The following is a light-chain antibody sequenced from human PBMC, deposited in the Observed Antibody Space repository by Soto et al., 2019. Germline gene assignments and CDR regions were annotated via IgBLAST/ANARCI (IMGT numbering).Light chain of an antibody. CDR1: SAHSGFA. Sequence: QSVLTQSPSASASLGASVKLTCTLTSAHSGFAIAWHQQQPEKGPRFLMKINSDGSYIKGDGIPDRFSGASSGAERYLTISSLQSEDEAVYYCQTWDIAIHWVFGGGTKLTVL. V-gene: IGLV4-69*01. J-gene: IGLJ3*02. CDR2: INSDGSY. CDR3: QTWDIAIHWV.